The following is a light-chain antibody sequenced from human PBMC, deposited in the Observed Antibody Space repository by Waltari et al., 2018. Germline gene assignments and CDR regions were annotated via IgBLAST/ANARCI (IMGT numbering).Light chain of an antibody. CDR2: DVS. CDR3: SSYTSSSIVV. Sequence: TISDVGGYNYVSWYQQHPGKAPKLMIYDVSNRPSGVSNRFSGSKSGNTASLTISGLQAEDEADYYCSSYTSSSIVVFGGGTKLTVL. CDR1: ISDVGGYNY. V-gene: IGLV2-14*03. J-gene: IGLJ2*01.